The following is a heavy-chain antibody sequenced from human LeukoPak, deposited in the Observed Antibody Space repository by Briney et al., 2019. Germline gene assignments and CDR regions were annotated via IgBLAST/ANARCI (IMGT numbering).Heavy chain of an antibody. D-gene: IGHD5-18*01. CDR1: GGTFSSYA. CDR3: ASCSAGGYSYGYPTEHYYYYGMDV. CDR2: IIPIFGTA. V-gene: IGHV1-69*01. Sequence: SVKVSCKASGGTFSSYAISWVRQAPGQGLEWMGGIIPIFGTANYAQKFQGRVTITADESTSTAFMELSSLRSEDTAVYYCASCSAGGYSYGYPTEHYYYYGMDVWGKGATVTVSS. J-gene: IGHJ6*04.